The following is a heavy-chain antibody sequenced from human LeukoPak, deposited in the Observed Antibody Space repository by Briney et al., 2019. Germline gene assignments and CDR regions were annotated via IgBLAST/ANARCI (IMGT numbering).Heavy chain of an antibody. CDR1: GGSISSGGYS. D-gene: IGHD3-22*01. J-gene: IGHJ4*02. CDR3: ARSYYYDSSGPAFDY. Sequence: PSETLSLTCAVSGGSISSGGYSWSWIRQPPGKGLEWIGYIYHSGSTYYNPSLKSRVTISVDRSKNQFSLKLSSATAADTAVYYCARSYYYDSSGPAFDYWGQGTLVTVSS. CDR2: IYHSGST. V-gene: IGHV4-30-2*01.